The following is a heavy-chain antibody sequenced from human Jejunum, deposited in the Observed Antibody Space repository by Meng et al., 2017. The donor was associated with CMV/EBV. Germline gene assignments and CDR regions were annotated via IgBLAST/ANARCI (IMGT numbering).Heavy chain of an antibody. J-gene: IGHJ5*02. CDR1: GFSVSSNY. CDR3: VRNLGYTYGLVS. CDR2: IYSGGTT. D-gene: IGHD5-18*01. V-gene: IGHV3-66*01. Sequence: EVQLVESGGGLVQPGESLRLSCAASGFSVSSNYMSWVRQAPGKGLEWVTLIYSGGTTFYADSVKGRFTISRDNSKNALYLQMNSVRAEDTALYHCVRNLGYTYGLVSWGQGTLVTVSS.